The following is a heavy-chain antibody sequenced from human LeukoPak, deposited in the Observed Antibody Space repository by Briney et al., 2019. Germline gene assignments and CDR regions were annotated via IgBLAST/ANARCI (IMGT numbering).Heavy chain of an antibody. CDR2: IYDSGST. V-gene: IGHV4-59*12. Sequence: PSETLSLTCTVSGGSIRSYYWSWIRQPPGKGLEWVGYIYDSGSTSYSPSLKSRVTISVDTSKNQFSLKVTSVTPEDTAVYYCARVAYYYDSSGYLFDYWGQGTLVTVSS. CDR1: GGSIRSYY. CDR3: ARVAYYYDSSGYLFDY. J-gene: IGHJ4*02. D-gene: IGHD3-22*01.